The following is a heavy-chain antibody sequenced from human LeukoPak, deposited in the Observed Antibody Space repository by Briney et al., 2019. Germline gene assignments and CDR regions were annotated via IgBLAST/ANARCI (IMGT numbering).Heavy chain of an antibody. CDR3: ARVDDSSGYYYFDY. CDR1: GFTFSSYG. V-gene: IGHV3-30*03. CDR2: ISYDGSNK. Sequence: GGSLRLSCAASGFTFSSYGMSWVRQAPGKGLEWVAVISYDGSNKYYADSVKGRFTISRDNSKNTLYLQMNSLRAEDTAVYYCARVDDSSGYYYFDYWGQGTLVTVSS. D-gene: IGHD3-22*01. J-gene: IGHJ4*02.